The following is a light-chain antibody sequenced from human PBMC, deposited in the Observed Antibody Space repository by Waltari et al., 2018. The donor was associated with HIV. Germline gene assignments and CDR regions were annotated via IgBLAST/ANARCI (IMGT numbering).Light chain of an antibody. Sequence: QSVLTQSHSASGTPGQRVTISCSGSSSNIGSNTVNWYQQRPGPAPKPPIYSNHPRPSGVPDRFSGSKSGTSASLAISGLQSEDEADYYCAAWDDSLNGLVFGGGTKLTVL. V-gene: IGLV1-44*01. CDR1: SSNIGSNT. CDR3: AAWDDSLNGLV. J-gene: IGLJ2*01. CDR2: SNH.